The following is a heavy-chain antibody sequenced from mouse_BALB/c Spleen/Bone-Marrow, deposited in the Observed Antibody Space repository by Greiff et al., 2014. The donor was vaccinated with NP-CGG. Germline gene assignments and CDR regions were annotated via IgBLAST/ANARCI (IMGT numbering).Heavy chain of an antibody. CDR3: ARFITTGAMDY. J-gene: IGHJ4*01. Sequence: VHLVESGPGQVAPSQSLSITCAVSGFSLSRYNVHWVRQPPGKGLEWLGVIWGGGNTDYNSGLKSRLSISKDNSKSQVFLKMNGLQTDDTAMYYCARFITTGAMDYWGQGTSVTVSS. D-gene: IGHD1-1*01. V-gene: IGHV2-6-4*01. CDR1: GFSLSRYN. CDR2: IWGGGNT.